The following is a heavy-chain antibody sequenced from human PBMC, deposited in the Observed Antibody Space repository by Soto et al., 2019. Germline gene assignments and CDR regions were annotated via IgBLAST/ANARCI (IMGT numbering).Heavy chain of an antibody. V-gene: IGHV2-5*01. CDR3: AHTPYQKSTLDSFDA. CDR2: LYWHGLK. D-gene: IGHD2-2*03. J-gene: IGHJ4*02. Sequence: QISLKESGPTLVKPKQTLSLTCAFSGFSFNTPGVGVAWIRQPPGKALEWLALLYWHGLKRYSPSLKDRLSITMDTSKDQVLLTLTDVDPLDTGTYFCAHTPYQKSTLDSFDAWGQGILVTVSS. CDR1: GFSFNTPGVG.